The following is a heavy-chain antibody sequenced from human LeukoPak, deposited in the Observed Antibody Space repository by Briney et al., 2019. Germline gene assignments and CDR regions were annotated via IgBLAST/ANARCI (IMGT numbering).Heavy chain of an antibody. Sequence: PGGSLRLSCAASGFTFSSYSMNWVRQAPGKGLEWVSSISSSSSYIYYADSVKGRFTISRDNAKNSLYLQVNSLRAEDTAVYYCARVPGRDSIAAAGTSYWGQGTLVTVSS. CDR2: ISSSSSYI. J-gene: IGHJ4*02. V-gene: IGHV3-21*01. CDR3: ARVPGRDSIAAAGTSY. D-gene: IGHD6-13*01. CDR1: GFTFSSYS.